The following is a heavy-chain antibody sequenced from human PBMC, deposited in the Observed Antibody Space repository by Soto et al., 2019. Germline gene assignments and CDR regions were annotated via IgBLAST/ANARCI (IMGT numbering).Heavy chain of an antibody. J-gene: IGHJ6*02. CDR3: AKDGSSGWVNFLDV. Sequence: EVPLLESGGGLVQPGGSLRLSCAASGFTFSSYAMSWVRQAPGKGLEWVSAISGSGGSTYYADSVKGRFTISRDNSKNTLYLQMNSLRAEDTAVYYCAKDGSSGWVNFLDVWGQGTTVTVSS. V-gene: IGHV3-23*01. CDR1: GFTFSSYA. CDR2: ISGSGGST. D-gene: IGHD6-19*01.